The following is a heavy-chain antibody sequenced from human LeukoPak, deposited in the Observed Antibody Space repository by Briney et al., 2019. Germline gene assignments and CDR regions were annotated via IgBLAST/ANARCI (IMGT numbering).Heavy chain of an antibody. CDR3: AKEPQGGNYDAWTGYYLDY. V-gene: IGHV3-74*01. D-gene: IGHD3-3*01. CDR2: INPGGSSI. CDR1: GFTFSSYW. Sequence: PGRSLRLSCAASGFTFSSYWMHWVRQVPGKGLVWVARINPGGSSITYANSVKGRFTISRDNSKNTLYLQMNSLRADDTALYYCAKEPQGGNYDAWTGYYLDYWGQGALVTVSS. J-gene: IGHJ4*02.